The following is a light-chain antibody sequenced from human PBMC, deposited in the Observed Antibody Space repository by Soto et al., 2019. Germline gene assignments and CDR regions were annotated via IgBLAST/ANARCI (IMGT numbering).Light chain of an antibody. Sequence: QSVLTQPASVSGSPGQSITISCTGTSSDVGGYNYVSWYQHHPGKTPKLMIYDGSNRPSGVSNRFSGSQSANTASLTISGLQPEYEADYYCCSYTTSNTRQTDFATGTKVTVL. CDR2: DGS. CDR1: SSDVGGYNY. CDR3: CSYTTSNTRQTD. J-gene: IGLJ1*01. V-gene: IGLV2-14*03.